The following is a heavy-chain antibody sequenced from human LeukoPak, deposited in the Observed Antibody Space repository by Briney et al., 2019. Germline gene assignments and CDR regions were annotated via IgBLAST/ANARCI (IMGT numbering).Heavy chain of an antibody. D-gene: IGHD6-13*01. CDR2: ISNDGSNK. Sequence: PGGSLRLSCAASGFTFSSYAMSWVRQAPGKGLEWVAVISNDGSNKYYADSVKGRFTISRDNSKNTVYLQMNSLRGEDTAVYYCAKSGIAAAGQRGYFDYWGQGTQVTVSS. CDR3: AKSGIAAAGQRGYFDY. J-gene: IGHJ4*02. CDR1: GFTFSSYA. V-gene: IGHV3-30*18.